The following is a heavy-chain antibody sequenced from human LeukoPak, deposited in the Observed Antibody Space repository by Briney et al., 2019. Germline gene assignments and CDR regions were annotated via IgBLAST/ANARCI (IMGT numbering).Heavy chain of an antibody. CDR1: GFTFDDYA. D-gene: IGHD2-8*01. CDR3: ARYYATDY. Sequence: PGGSLRLSCAASGFTFDDYAMHWVRQAPGKGLEWVSGISWNSGSIGYADSVKGRFTISRDNSKNTLYLQMNSLRAEDTAVYYCARYYATDYWGQGTLVTVSS. CDR2: ISWNSGSI. V-gene: IGHV3-9*01. J-gene: IGHJ4*02.